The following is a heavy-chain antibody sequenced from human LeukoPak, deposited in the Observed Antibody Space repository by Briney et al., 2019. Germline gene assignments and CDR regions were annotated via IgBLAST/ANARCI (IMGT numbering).Heavy chain of an antibody. CDR3: ARGGGLDV. Sequence: GGSLRLSCAASGFTFSSYWMNWARQAPGKGLEWVASINHNGNVNYYADSVKGRFTISRDNAKNSLYLQMSNLRAEDTAVYFCARGGGLDVWGQGATVTVSS. D-gene: IGHD3-16*01. CDR1: GFTFSSYW. V-gene: IGHV3-7*03. J-gene: IGHJ6*02. CDR2: INHNGNVN.